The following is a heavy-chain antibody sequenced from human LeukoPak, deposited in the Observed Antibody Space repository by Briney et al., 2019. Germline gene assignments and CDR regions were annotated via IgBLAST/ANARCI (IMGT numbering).Heavy chain of an antibody. CDR1: GFTFSSYS. D-gene: IGHD3-22*01. V-gene: IGHV3-21*01. CDR2: ISSSSSYI. J-gene: IGHJ4*02. Sequence: GGSLRLSCAASGFTFSSYSMNWVRQAPGKGLEWVSSISSSSSYIYYADSVKGRFTISRDNAKNSLYLQINSLRADDTAIYYCARRGYYDSSGYDYWGQGTLVTVSS. CDR3: ARRGYYDSSGYDY.